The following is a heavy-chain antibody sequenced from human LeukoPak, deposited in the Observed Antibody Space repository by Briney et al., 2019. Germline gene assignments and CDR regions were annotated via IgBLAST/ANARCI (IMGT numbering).Heavy chain of an antibody. V-gene: IGHV3-21*04. CDR1: GFTFSSYS. D-gene: IGHD3-10*01. CDR3: ARKGRGPYGSVNGYFDY. Sequence: GGSLRLSCAASGFTFSSYSMNWVRQAPGKGLEWVSSISSSSSYIYYADSVKGRFTISRDNAKNSLYLQMNSLRAEDTAVYYCARKGRGPYGSVNGYFDYWGQGTLVTVSS. J-gene: IGHJ4*02. CDR2: ISSSSSYI.